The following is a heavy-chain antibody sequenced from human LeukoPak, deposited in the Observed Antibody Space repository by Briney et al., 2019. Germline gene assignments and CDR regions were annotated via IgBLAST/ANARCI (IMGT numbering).Heavy chain of an antibody. D-gene: IGHD2-15*01. Sequence: SETLSLTCTVSGGSISSGGYSWSWIRQHPGKGLEWIGYIYYSGSTYYNPSLKSRVTISVDTSKNQFSLKLSSVTAADTAVYYCARGDTTAKRATDEIFFDYWGQGTLVTVSS. CDR2: IYYSGST. CDR1: GGSISSGGYS. J-gene: IGHJ4*02. V-gene: IGHV4-31*03. CDR3: ARGDTTAKRATDEIFFDY.